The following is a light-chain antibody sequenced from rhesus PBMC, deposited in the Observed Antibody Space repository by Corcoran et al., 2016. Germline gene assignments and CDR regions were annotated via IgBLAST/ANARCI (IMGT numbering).Light chain of an antibody. CDR1: QRVSNN. J-gene: IGKJ4*01. CDR2: GVA. CDR3: QQYTNWPLT. Sequence: EIVVTQSPPTLSLSPGERATLSCRASQRVSNNLAWYQQKPGQAPSLLIYGVARRATGIPDRFSGSGSGTDCTLTISSLEPEDFVVYFCQQYTNWPLTFGGGTKVEIK. V-gene: IGKV3-42*03.